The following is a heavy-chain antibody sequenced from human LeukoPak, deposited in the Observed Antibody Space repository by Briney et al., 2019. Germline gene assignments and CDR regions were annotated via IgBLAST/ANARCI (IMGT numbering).Heavy chain of an antibody. CDR3: ARNSNSISWWLFDP. V-gene: IGHV4-39*01. Sequence: SETLSLTCTVSAFSISTRSYYWGWVRQPPGKGLEWIGSINYSGSTYYNPSFKSRVTISVDTSKNQFSLKLSSVTAADTAVYYCARNSNSISWWLFDPWGQGTLVTVSS. CDR1: AFSISTRSYY. D-gene: IGHD2-21*01. J-gene: IGHJ5*02. CDR2: INYSGST.